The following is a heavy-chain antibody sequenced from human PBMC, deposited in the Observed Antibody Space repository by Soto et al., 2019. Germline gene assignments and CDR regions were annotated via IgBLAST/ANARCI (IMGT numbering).Heavy chain of an antibody. CDR2: INAGNGNT. Sequence: QVQLVQSGAEVKKPGASVKVSCKASGYPFTSYAMHWVRQAPGQRLGWMGWINAGNGNTKYSQKFQGRVTITRDTSASTAYMELSSLRSEDTAVYYCARSRRFLEWIYPPGAFDIWGQGTMVTVSS. J-gene: IGHJ3*02. D-gene: IGHD3-3*01. V-gene: IGHV1-3*01. CDR1: GYPFTSYA. CDR3: ARSRRFLEWIYPPGAFDI.